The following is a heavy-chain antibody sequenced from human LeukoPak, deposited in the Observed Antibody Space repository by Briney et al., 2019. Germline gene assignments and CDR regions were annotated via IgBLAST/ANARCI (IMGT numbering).Heavy chain of an antibody. CDR3: ARSTPWGRDYYYYGMDV. J-gene: IGHJ6*02. D-gene: IGHD2-2*01. Sequence: PSETLSLTCAVYGGSFSGYYWSWIRQPPGKGLEWIGYIYYSGSTNYNPSLKSRVTISVDTSKNQFSLKLSSVTAADTAVYYCARSTPWGRDYYYYGMDVWGQGTTVTVSS. V-gene: IGHV4-59*08. CDR2: IYYSGST. CDR1: GGSFSGYY.